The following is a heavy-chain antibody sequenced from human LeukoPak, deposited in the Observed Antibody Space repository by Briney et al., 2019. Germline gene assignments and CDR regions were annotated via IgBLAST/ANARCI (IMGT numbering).Heavy chain of an antibody. CDR2: ISSNGGST. CDR3: ARDGAAVVGTYYMDV. V-gene: IGHV3-64*01. CDR1: GFTFSSYA. D-gene: IGHD6-19*01. J-gene: IGHJ6*03. Sequence: PGGSLRLSCAASGFTFSSYAMHWVRQAPGKGLEYVSAISSNGGSTYYANSVKGGFTMSRDNSKNTLYLQMGSLRAEDMAVYYCARDGAAVVGTYYMDVWAKGPRSPSP.